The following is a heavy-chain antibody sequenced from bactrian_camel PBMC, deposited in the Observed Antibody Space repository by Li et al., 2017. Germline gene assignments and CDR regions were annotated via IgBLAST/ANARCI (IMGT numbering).Heavy chain of an antibody. CDR3: AGDSTVTRACYCIGDYCYTPVSGY. D-gene: IGHD2*01. J-gene: IGHJ6*01. Sequence: DVQLVESGGGLVQPGGSLRLSCAASGFTFKSYAMTWVRQAPGKGLEWLSALNNNGRITYYSDSVKGRFTISRDNAVNTLYLQLNSLNTEDTAMYFCAGDSTVTRACYCIGDYCYTPVSGYWGQGTQVTVS. CDR1: GFTFKSYA. CDR2: LNNNGRIT. V-gene: IGHV3S31*01.